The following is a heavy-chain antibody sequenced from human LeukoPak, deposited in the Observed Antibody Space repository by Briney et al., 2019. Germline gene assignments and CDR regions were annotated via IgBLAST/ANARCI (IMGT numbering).Heavy chain of an antibody. D-gene: IGHD3-22*01. CDR2: IKQDGSEK. J-gene: IGHJ4*02. Sequence: GGSLRLSCAPSGFTFSDHWMSWVRQAPRKGMEWAANIKQDGSEKYYVDSVKGRFTISRDNDKNSLYLQMNSLRAEDTAVYYCVRDRAYFDSSGFYNLDYWGQGTLVTVSS. V-gene: IGHV3-7*01. CDR3: VRDRAYFDSSGFYNLDY. CDR1: GFTFSDHW.